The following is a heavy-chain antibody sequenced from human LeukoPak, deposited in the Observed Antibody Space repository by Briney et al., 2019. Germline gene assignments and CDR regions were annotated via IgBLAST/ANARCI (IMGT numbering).Heavy chain of an antibody. CDR2: IRSKAKSYAT. D-gene: IGHD1-26*01. V-gene: IGHV3-73*01. J-gene: IGHJ4*02. Sequence: PGGSLRLSCAASGFTFSGSAMHWVRQASGKGLEWVGRIRSKAKSYATAYAESVKGRFTISRDDSKNTAYLQMNSLKTEDTAVYNCTRLGEYSGSSDDYWGQGTLVTVSS. CDR1: GFTFSGSA. CDR3: TRLGEYSGSSDDY.